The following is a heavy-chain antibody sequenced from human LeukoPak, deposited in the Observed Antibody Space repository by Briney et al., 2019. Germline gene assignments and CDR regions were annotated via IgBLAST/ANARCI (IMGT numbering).Heavy chain of an antibody. V-gene: IGHV3-48*03. CDR1: GFTFSSYE. Sequence: PGGSLRLSCAASGFTFSSYEMNWVRQAPGKGLEWVSYISSSGSTIYYADSVKGRFTISRDNSKNTLYLQMSSLRAEDTALYYCAKINRPGIAAAVDYWGQGTLVTVSS. D-gene: IGHD6-13*01. J-gene: IGHJ4*02. CDR3: AKINRPGIAAAVDY. CDR2: ISSSGSTI.